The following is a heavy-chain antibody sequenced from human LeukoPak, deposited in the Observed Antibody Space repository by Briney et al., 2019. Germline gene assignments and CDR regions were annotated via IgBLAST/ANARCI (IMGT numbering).Heavy chain of an antibody. V-gene: IGHV4-34*09. CDR2: INHSGST. J-gene: IGHJ4*02. D-gene: IGHD3-22*01. CDR3: ARDPGGSSGYYPMSFDY. Sequence: PSETLSLTCAVYGGSFSGYYWSWIRQPPGKGLEWIGEINHSGSTYYNPSLKSRVTISVDTSKNQFSLKLSSVTAADTAVYYCARDPGGSSGYYPMSFDYWGQGTLVTVSS. CDR1: GGSFSGYY.